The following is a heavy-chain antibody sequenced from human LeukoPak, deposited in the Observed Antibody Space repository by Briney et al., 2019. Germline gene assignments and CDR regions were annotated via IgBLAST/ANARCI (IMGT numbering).Heavy chain of an antibody. V-gene: IGHV4-4*07. D-gene: IGHD3-3*01. CDR1: GGSTSTNY. CDR3: ARDNSIFGVVSAEYFQH. Sequence: SATLSLTCSVSGGSTSTNYWSWIRQPAGKGLEWIGRLYTSGRTIYNPSLESRVTMSADASKNQFSLKLSSVTAADTAVYYCARDNSIFGVVSAEYFQHWGQGTLVTVSS. CDR2: LYTSGRT. J-gene: IGHJ1*01.